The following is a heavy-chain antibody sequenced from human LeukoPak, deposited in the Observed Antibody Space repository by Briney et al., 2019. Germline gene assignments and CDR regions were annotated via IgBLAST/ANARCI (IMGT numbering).Heavy chain of an antibody. Sequence: GGSLRLSCAGSGFTLSSYWMHWVRQAPGKGLVWVLRFYWDGSRTNYADSVKGRFTISGDNAKNTQYLQMNSLRAEDTAVYYCARSGRGGAFDIWGQGTMVTVSS. D-gene: IGHD1-26*01. CDR3: ARSGRGGAFDI. CDR1: GFTLSSYW. J-gene: IGHJ3*02. V-gene: IGHV3-74*01. CDR2: FYWDGSRT.